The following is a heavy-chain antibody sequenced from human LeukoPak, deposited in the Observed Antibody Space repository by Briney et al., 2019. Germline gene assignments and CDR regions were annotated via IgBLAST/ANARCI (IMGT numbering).Heavy chain of an antibody. J-gene: IGHJ4*02. Sequence: SETLSLTCTVSGGSISSYYWSWIRQPPGKGLEWIGYIYYSGSTNYNPSLKSRVTISVDTSKNQFSLKLSSVTAADTAVYYCARISSGWYSNFDYWGPGTLVTVSS. D-gene: IGHD6-19*01. V-gene: IGHV4-59*01. CDR2: IYYSGST. CDR1: GGSISSYY. CDR3: ARISSGWYSNFDY.